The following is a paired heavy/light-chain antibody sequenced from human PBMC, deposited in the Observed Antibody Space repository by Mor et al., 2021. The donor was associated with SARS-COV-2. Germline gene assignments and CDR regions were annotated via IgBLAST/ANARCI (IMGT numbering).Light chain of an antibody. J-gene: IGKJ5*01. CDR2: KVS. CDR3: MQGTHWPPT. Sequence: DVVMTQSPLSLPVTLGQPASISCRSSQSLVYSDGNTYLNWFQQRPGQSPRRLIYKVSNWDSGVPDRFSGSGSGTDFTLKISRVEAEDVGVYYCMQGTHWPPTFGQGTRLEIK. CDR1: QSLVYSDGNTY. V-gene: IGKV2D-30*01.
Heavy chain of an antibody. CDR3: ASDPGLSGYFTYYYYGMDV. V-gene: IGHV3-21*01. J-gene: IGHJ6*02. D-gene: IGHD3-3*01. CDR2: ISSSSSYI. Sequence: EVQLVESGGGLVKPGGSLRLSCAASGFTFSSYSMNWVRQAPGKGLEWVSSISSSSSYIYYADSVKGRFTISRDNAKNSLYLQMNSLRAEDTAVYYCASDPGLSGYFTYYYYGMDVWGQGTTVTVSS. CDR1: GFTFSSYS.